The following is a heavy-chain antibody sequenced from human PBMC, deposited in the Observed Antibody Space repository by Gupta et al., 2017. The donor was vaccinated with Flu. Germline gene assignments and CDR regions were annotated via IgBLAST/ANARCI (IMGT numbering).Heavy chain of an antibody. CDR1: GYSISSGFY. V-gene: IGHV4-38-2*02. J-gene: IGHJ4*02. Sequence: QVQLQKSGPGLVKPSETLSLTCGVPGYSISSGFYWGWIRQPPGKGLEWIGSIYHSGRTYHNPSLKSRVTISVDTSKNQFSLKLSSVTAADTAVYYCARDDSSSWGLDYWGQGTLVTVSS. D-gene: IGHD6-13*01. CDR2: IYHSGRT. CDR3: ARDDSSSWGLDY.